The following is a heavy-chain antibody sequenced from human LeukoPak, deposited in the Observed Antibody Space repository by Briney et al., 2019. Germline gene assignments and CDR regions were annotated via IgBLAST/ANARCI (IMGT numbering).Heavy chain of an antibody. CDR2: IYYIGST. J-gene: IGHJ6*03. CDR1: GGSISSYY. V-gene: IGHV4-59*01. CDR3: ARTAVGSYYYYYMDV. D-gene: IGHD5-18*01. Sequence: SETLSLTCTVSGGSISSYYWSWIRQPPGKGLEWIGYIYYIGSTNYNPSLKSRVTISVDTSKNQFSLNLSSVTAADMAVYYCARTAVGSYYYYYMDVWGKGTTVTVSS.